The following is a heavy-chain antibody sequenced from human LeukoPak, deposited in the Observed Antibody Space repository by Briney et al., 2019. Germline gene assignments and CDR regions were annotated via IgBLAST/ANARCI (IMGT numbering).Heavy chain of an antibody. J-gene: IGHJ6*02. D-gene: IGHD6-13*01. V-gene: IGHV3-7*04. CDR2: IKQDGGNK. Sequence: GGSLRLSCAASGFTFSNYYMSWVRQAPGKGLECVANIKQDGGNKYNVDSVKGRFTISTDNGTNSLYMQMDSLRAEDTAVYDCARLRPYSSSWYAYYGMDVWGQGATVTVSS. CDR3: ARLRPYSSSWYAYYGMDV. CDR1: GFTFSNYY.